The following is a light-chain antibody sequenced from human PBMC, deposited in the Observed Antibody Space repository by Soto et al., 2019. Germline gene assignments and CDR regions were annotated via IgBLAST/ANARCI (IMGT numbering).Light chain of an antibody. J-gene: IGLJ1*01. CDR3: SSYTSSSTPQFV. CDR1: SSDVGGYNY. Sequence: QSVLTQPASVSGSPGQSITISFTGTSSDVGGYNYVSWYQQHPGKAPKLMIYDVRNRPSGVSNRFSGSKSGNTASLTISGLQAEDEADYYCSSYTSSSTPQFVFGTGTKVTVL. CDR2: DVR. V-gene: IGLV2-14*01.